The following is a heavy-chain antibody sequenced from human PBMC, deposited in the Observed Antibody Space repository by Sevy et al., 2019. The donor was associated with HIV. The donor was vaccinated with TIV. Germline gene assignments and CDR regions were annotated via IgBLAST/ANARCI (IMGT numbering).Heavy chain of an antibody. CDR2: INGKGRST. Sequence: GRSLRLSCAASGFTFSSYAMNWVRQAPGKGLEWVSAINGKGRSTHYADSVEGRFTISRDNSKNTLYLQMNSLRAEDTAVYYCAKTIDSGGGVVPAANYYYYGMDVWGQGTTVTVSS. J-gene: IGHJ6*02. CDR1: GFTFSSYA. V-gene: IGHV3-23*01. D-gene: IGHD2-2*01. CDR3: AKTIDSGGGVVPAANYYYYGMDV.